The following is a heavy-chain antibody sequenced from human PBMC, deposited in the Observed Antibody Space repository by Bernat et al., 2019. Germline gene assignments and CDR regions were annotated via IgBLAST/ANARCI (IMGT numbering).Heavy chain of an antibody. J-gene: IGHJ4*02. CDR2: ISYDGSNK. CDR1: GFTFSSYG. D-gene: IGHD3-9*01. CDR3: AKAYDILTGYYLGLDY. Sequence: QVQLVESGGGVVQPGRSLRLSCAASGFTFSSYGMHWVRQAPGKGLEWVAVISYDGSNKYYADSVRGGFTISRDKSKNTLYLQMNSLRADDTAVYYCAKAYDILTGYYLGLDYWGQGTLVTVSS. V-gene: IGHV3-30*18.